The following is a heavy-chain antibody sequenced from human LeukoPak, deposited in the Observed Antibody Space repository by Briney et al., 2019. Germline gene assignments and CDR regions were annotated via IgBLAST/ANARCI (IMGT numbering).Heavy chain of an antibody. CDR1: GFTFSSYA. J-gene: IGHJ6*03. Sequence: GGSLRLSCAASGFTFSSYAITWVRQAPGQGLEWVSSIRSTGDSTFYADSVKGRFTISRDNSKNTVYLLMNSLRTEDTAVYYCGRSRRINASLYYYMDVWGKGTTVTVSS. V-gene: IGHV3-23*01. D-gene: IGHD2-15*01. CDR2: IRSTGDST. CDR3: GRSRRINASLYYYMDV.